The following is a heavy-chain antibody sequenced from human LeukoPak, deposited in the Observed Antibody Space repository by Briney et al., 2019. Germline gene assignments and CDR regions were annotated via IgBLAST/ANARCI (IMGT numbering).Heavy chain of an antibody. CDR3: ASDSGAHNGFDP. J-gene: IGHJ5*02. CDR1: TFTLSSYT. Sequence: PGRSLRLSCAASTFTLSSYTMHWGRQAPGKGLEWVALVSYDGRTRYYTDSVQGRFTISKDNSKNTTYLQMNSMRTEDTAMYYCASDSGAHNGFDPWGQGTLVTVSS. V-gene: IGHV3-30-3*01. D-gene: IGHD4/OR15-4a*01. CDR2: VSYDGRTR.